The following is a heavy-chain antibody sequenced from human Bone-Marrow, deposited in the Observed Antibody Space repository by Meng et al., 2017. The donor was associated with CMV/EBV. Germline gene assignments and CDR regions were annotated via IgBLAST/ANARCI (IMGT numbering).Heavy chain of an antibody. D-gene: IGHD2-2*02. CDR3: AREASCSSTSCYTRVYFDY. V-gene: IGHV1-2*02. Sequence: ASVKVSCKASGYTFTGYYMHWVRQAPGQGLEWMGLINPNSGSTNYAQKFQGRVTMTRDTSISTAYMELSRLRSYDTAVYYCAREASCSSTSCYTRVYFDYWGQGTLVTVSS. CDR2: INPNSGST. CDR1: GYTFTGYY. J-gene: IGHJ4*02.